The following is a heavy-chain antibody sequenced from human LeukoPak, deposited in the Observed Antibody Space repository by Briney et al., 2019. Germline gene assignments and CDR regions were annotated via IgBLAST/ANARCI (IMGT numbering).Heavy chain of an antibody. Sequence: ASVKVSCKASGYTFTSYAISWVRQAPGQGLDWMGWISLYNAKTNYARKLQGRVTMTTDTSTSTAYMELMSLRSDDTAVYYCARLGVAGDPSSAEYLQHWGQGTLVTVSS. CDR3: ARLGVAGDPSSAEYLQH. V-gene: IGHV1-18*01. CDR2: ISLYNAKT. D-gene: IGHD6-19*01. J-gene: IGHJ1*01. CDR1: GYTFTSYA.